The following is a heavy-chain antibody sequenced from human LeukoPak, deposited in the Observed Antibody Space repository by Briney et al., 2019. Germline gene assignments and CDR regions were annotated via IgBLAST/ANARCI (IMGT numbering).Heavy chain of an antibody. CDR1: GYSISSGYY. V-gene: IGHV4-61*01. CDR2: IYYSGST. CDR3: ARAGAGLGY. J-gene: IGHJ4*02. D-gene: IGHD3-16*01. Sequence: SETLSLTCTVSGYSISSGYYWSWIRQPPGKGLEWIGYIYYSGSTNYNPSLKSRVTISVDTSKNQFSLKLSSVTAADTAVYYCARAGAGLGYWGQGTLVTVSS.